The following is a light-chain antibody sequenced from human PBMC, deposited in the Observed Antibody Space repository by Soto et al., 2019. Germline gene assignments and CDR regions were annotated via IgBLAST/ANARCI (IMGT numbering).Light chain of an antibody. CDR2: DAS. J-gene: IGKJ1*01. V-gene: IGKV1-5*01. Sequence: DIQMTQSPSTLSASVGDRVTITCRASQSISDSLAWYQQKPGKAPYLLISDASSLERGVPSRFSGSGSGTKFTLTIASLQPDDFATYYCQQYETFSGTFGPGTKVDI. CDR3: QQYETFSGT. CDR1: QSISDS.